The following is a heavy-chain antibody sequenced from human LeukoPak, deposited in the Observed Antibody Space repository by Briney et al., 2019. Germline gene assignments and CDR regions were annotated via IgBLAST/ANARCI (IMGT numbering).Heavy chain of an antibody. Sequence: GASVKVSCKASGGTFSSYAISWVRQAPGQGLEWMGGIIPIFGTANYTQKFQGRVTITADESTSTAYMELSSLRSEDTAVYYCARSAAMVRGVIGYYFDYWGQGTLVTVSS. V-gene: IGHV1-69*01. CDR1: GGTFSSYA. D-gene: IGHD3-10*01. CDR3: ARSAAMVRGVIGYYFDY. CDR2: IIPIFGTA. J-gene: IGHJ4*02.